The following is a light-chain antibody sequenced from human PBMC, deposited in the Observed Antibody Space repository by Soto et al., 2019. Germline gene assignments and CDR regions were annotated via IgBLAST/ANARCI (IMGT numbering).Light chain of an antibody. V-gene: IGKV1-17*01. J-gene: IGKJ1*01. Sequence: DIQMTQSPSSLSASVGDTVTITCRASQGIRNDLNWYQQKPGRAPKRLIYAASSLQSGVPSRSSGSGSGTEFTLTISSLHPEDFATYYCLQHNSYPRTFGPGTKVDIK. CDR2: AAS. CDR1: QGIRND. CDR3: LQHNSYPRT.